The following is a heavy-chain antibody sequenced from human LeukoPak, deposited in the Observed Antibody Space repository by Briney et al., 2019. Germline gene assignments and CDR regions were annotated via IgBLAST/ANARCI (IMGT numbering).Heavy chain of an antibody. CDR1: GGSISSSSYY. CDR2: TYYNGNT. J-gene: IGHJ4*02. V-gene: IGHV4-39*07. CDR3: ESRNFGVVTD. Sequence: SETLSLTCTVAGGSISSSSYYWGWIRQPPGKGLECIGITYYNGNTYCNPSLKSRVTMSVDTSKNQFSLKLSSVTAADTAVYYCESRNFGVVTDWGQGTLVTVSS. D-gene: IGHD3-3*01.